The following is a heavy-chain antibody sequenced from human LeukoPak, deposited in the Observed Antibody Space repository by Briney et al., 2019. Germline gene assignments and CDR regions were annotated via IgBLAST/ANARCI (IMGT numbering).Heavy chain of an antibody. CDR2: ISSSSSYI. J-gene: IGHJ4*02. CDR3: ARSGDYGSGSYYNYYFDY. Sequence: PGGSLRLSCAASGFTFSSYWMSWVRQAPGKGLEWVSSISSSSSYIYYADSVKGRFTISRDNAKNSLYLQMNSLRAEDTAVYYCARSGDYGSGSYYNYYFDYWGQGTLVTVSS. CDR1: GFTFSSYW. D-gene: IGHD3-10*01. V-gene: IGHV3-21*01.